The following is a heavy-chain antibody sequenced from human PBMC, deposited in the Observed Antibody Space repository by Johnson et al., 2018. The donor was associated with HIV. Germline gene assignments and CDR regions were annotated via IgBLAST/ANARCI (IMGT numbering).Heavy chain of an antibody. V-gene: IGHV3-30*02. CDR2: IRYDGSNK. J-gene: IGHJ3*02. Sequence: QMQLVESGGGVVQPGGSLRLSCAASGFTFSSYGMHWVRQAPGKGLEWVAFIRYDGSNKYYADSVKGRFTISRDNSKNTLYLQMNSLRAEDTALYYCARRSGTWDAFDIWGQGTMVTVSS. D-gene: IGHD1-26*01. CDR1: GFTFSSYG. CDR3: ARRSGTWDAFDI.